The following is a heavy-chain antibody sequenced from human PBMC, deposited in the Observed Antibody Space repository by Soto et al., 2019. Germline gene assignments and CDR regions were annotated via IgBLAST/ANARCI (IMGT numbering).Heavy chain of an antibody. Sequence: GGSLRLSCAASGFTFSNAWMSWVRQAPGKGLEWVGRIKSKTDGGTTDYAAPVKGRFTISRDDSKNTLYLQMNSLKTEDTAVYYCTTDPQYYDFWSGYHGLYYYYYYMDVWGKGTTVTVSS. CDR2: IKSKTDGGTT. CDR1: GFTFSNAW. V-gene: IGHV3-15*01. J-gene: IGHJ6*03. D-gene: IGHD3-3*01. CDR3: TTDPQYYDFWSGYHGLYYYYYYMDV.